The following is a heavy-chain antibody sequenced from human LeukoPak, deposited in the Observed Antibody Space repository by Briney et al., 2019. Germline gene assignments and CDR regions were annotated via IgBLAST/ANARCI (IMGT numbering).Heavy chain of an antibody. V-gene: IGHV3-21*01. J-gene: IGHJ3*02. CDR2: ISSSSSYI. Sequence: AGGSLRLSCAASGFTFSSYSMNWVRQAPGKGLEWVSSISSSSSYIYYADSVKGRFTISRDNAKNSLYLQMNSLRAEDTAVYYCARDRPNYYGRGDAFDIWGQGTMVTVSS. CDR1: GFTFSSYS. D-gene: IGHD3-10*01. CDR3: ARDRPNYYGRGDAFDI.